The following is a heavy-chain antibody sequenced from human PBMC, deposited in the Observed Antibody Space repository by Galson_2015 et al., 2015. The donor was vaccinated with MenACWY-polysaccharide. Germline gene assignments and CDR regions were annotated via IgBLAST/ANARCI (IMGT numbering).Heavy chain of an antibody. V-gene: IGHV3-33*01. J-gene: IGHJ4*02. CDR2: IWYDGSNK. CDR1: GFTFSSYG. Sequence: SLRLSCAASGFTFSSYGMHWVRQAPGKGLEWVAVIWYDGSNKYYADSVKGRFTISRDNSKNTLYLQMNSLRAEDTAVYYCARGGLSRVSYMDFWGKGTLVTVSS. D-gene: IGHD2-2*01. CDR3: ARGGLSRVSYMDF.